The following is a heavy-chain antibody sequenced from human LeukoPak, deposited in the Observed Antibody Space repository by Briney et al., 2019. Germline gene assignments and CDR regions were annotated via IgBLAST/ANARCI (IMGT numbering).Heavy chain of an antibody. CDR2: INHSGST. CDR3: VRGGLCSGGSCYWYYYYGMDV. Sequence: GSLRLSCTASGFTFGDYSMSWFRQPPGKGLEWIGEINHSGSTNYNPSLKSRVTISVDTSKNQFSLKLSSVTAADTAVYYCVRGGLCSGGSCYWYYYYGMDVWGQGTTVTVSS. J-gene: IGHJ6*02. CDR1: GFTFGDYS. V-gene: IGHV4-34*01. D-gene: IGHD2-15*01.